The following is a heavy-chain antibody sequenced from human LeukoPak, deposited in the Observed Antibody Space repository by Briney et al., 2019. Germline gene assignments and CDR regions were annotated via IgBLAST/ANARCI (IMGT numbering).Heavy chain of an antibody. CDR2: ISWNSGSI. CDR3: AKDMATRSSYYYYGMDV. Sequence: SLRLSCAASGFTFDDYAMHWVRQAPGKGLEWVSGISWNSGSIGYVDSVKGRFTISRDNAKNSLYLQMNSLRAEDTALYYCAKDMATRSSYYYYGMDVWGQGTTVTVSS. V-gene: IGHV3-9*01. CDR1: GFTFDDYA. J-gene: IGHJ6*02. D-gene: IGHD5-12*01.